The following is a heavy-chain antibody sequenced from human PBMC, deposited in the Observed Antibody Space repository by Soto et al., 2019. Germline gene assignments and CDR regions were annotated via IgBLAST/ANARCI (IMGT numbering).Heavy chain of an antibody. CDR2: IKGDGSSL. CDR3: ARGLKNYYGVDV. J-gene: IGHJ6*02. Sequence: VKVVESGGGLVQPGGSLRLSCAASGFTFTTYWMHWVRQVPGKGLVWVSRIKGDGSSLSYADSVKGRFTISRDNAENTVYLQMGSLRADDTAVYYCARGLKNYYGVDVWGQGTTVTVSS. V-gene: IGHV3-74*01. CDR1: GFTFTTYW.